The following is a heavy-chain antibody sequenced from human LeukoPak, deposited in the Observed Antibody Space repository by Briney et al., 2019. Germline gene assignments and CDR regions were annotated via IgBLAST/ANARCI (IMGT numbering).Heavy chain of an antibody. CDR1: GGSISSYY. Sequence: SETLSLTCTVSGGSISSYYWSWIRQPPGKGLEWIGYIYYSGSTNYNPSLKSRVTISVDTSKNQFSLKLSSVTAADTAVYYCARIAAAGMSGYYYYGMDVWGQGTTVTVSS. CDR2: IYYSGST. V-gene: IGHV4-59*12. CDR3: ARIAAAGMSGYYYYGMDV. J-gene: IGHJ6*02. D-gene: IGHD6-13*01.